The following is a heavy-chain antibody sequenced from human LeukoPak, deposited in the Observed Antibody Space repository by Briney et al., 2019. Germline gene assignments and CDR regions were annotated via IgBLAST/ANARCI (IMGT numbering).Heavy chain of an antibody. CDR3: AAKRTYYDSSGYYGY. CDR1: GYTFTGYY. J-gene: IGHJ4*02. CDR2: INPNSGGT. Sequence: ASVKVSCKASGYTFTGYYMHWVRQAPGQGLEWMGWINPNSGGTNYAQKFQGRVTMTRDTSISTAYMELSRLRSDDTAVYYCAAKRTYYDSSGYYGYWGQGTLVTVSS. D-gene: IGHD3-22*01. V-gene: IGHV1-2*02.